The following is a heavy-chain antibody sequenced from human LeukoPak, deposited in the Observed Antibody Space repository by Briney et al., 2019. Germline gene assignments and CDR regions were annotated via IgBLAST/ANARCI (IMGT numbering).Heavy chain of an antibody. CDR3: ARWGDGPLPTVDY. D-gene: IGHD4-11*01. CDR1: GFTFSSYW. Sequence: GGSLRLSCAASGFTFSSYWMHWVRQAPGKGLVWVSRINSDGSSTSYADSVKGRFTISRDNSKNTLYLQMNSLRAEDTAVYYCARWGDGPLPTVDYWGQGTLVTVSS. CDR2: INSDGSST. V-gene: IGHV3-74*01. J-gene: IGHJ4*02.